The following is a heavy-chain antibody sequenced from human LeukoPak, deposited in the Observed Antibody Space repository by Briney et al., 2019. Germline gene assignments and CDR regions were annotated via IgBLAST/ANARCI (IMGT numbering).Heavy chain of an antibody. Sequence: PGGSLRLSGAASGFTFSSYTMSWVRQAPGKGLEWVSTITTSDGNTYYADSVKGRFTVSRDNSKNTLFLQMNSLRAEDTAVYYCAKDSAPTYIVVVPAAMEGGFDYWGQGTLVTVSS. D-gene: IGHD2-2*01. CDR3: AKDSAPTYIVVVPAAMEGGFDY. J-gene: IGHJ4*02. V-gene: IGHV3-23*01. CDR1: GFTFSSYT. CDR2: ITTSDGNT.